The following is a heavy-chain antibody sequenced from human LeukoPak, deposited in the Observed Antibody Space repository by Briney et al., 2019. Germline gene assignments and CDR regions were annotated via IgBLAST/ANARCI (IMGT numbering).Heavy chain of an antibody. CDR2: ISSSGNTK. J-gene: IGHJ4*02. CDR1: GFNFSGYE. Sequence: GGSLRLSCAASGFNFSGYEMHWVRQAPGKGLEWISYISSSGNTKKHADSVKGRFTISRDNAKNSLYLQMNSLRAEDTALYYCARDPGDSNNFDYWGQGSLVTVSS. CDR3: ARDPGDSNNFDY. D-gene: IGHD4-11*01. V-gene: IGHV3-48*03.